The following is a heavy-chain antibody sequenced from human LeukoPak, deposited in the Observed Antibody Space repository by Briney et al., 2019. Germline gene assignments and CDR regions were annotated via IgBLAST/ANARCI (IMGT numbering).Heavy chain of an antibody. CDR2: ISYSGSA. Sequence: SQTLSLTCTVSSGFFSNHFWSWIRQPPGKGLEGIGYISYSGSAHYAPSLKSRVTISVDTSKNQFSLKLSSVTAADTAVYYCASGVAVDPDTFDIWGLGTLVADSS. D-gene: IGHD6-19*01. J-gene: IGHJ3*02. CDR3: ASGVAVDPDTFDI. V-gene: IGHV4-59*08. CDR1: SGFFSNHF.